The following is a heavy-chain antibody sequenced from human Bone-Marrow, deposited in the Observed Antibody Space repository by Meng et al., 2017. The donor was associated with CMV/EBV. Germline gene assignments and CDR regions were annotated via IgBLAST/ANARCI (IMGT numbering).Heavy chain of an antibody. CDR3: ARDQGGQVLYDY. D-gene: IGHD2/OR15-2a*01. V-gene: IGHV1-2*02. CDR2: INPNSDGT. Sequence: ASVKVSCKASGYSFTDYYIHWVRQAPGQGLEWMEWINPNSDGTNYAQKFRGRVTVTRDTSISTAYMELTGLRSEDTAMYYCARDQGGQVLYDYWGQGTLVTVSS. J-gene: IGHJ4*02. CDR1: GYSFTDYY.